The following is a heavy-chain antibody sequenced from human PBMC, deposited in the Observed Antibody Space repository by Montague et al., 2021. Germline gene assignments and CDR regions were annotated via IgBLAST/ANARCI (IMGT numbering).Heavy chain of an antibody. CDR1: GFSFSSHW. J-gene: IGHJ4*02. CDR3: ARDRPNSPNLFDL. V-gene: IGHV3-74*01. D-gene: IGHD4-23*01. CDR2: VSTDGSST. Sequence: SLRLSCAASGFSFSSHWMHWVRQDPGRGLLWVSRVSTDGSSTNYADSVKGRFTISRDNAKNTLYLQMNSLRAEDTAVYYCARDRPNSPNLFDLWGQGSLVTVSS.